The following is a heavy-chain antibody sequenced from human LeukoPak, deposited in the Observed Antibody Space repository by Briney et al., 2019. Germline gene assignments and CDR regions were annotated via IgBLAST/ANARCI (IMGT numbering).Heavy chain of an antibody. D-gene: IGHD1-26*01. CDR2: IYYSGST. Sequence: SKTLSLTCTVSGGSISSSSYYWGWIRQPPGKGLEWIGSIYYSGSTYYNPSLKSRVTISVDTSKNQFSLKLSSVTAADTAVYYCARVVGATGGGYYYYYYGMDVWGQGTTVTVSS. V-gene: IGHV4-39*01. CDR1: GGSISSSSYY. J-gene: IGHJ6*02. CDR3: ARVVGATGGGYYYYYYGMDV.